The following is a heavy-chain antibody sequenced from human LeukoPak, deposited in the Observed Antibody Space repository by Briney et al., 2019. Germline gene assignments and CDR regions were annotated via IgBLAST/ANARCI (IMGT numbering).Heavy chain of an antibody. J-gene: IGHJ4*02. CDR2: LSSSGSTI. V-gene: IGHV3-11*04. Sequence: GGSLRLSCAASGFTFRDYYMSWIRQAPGKGLEWVSYLSSSGSTIYYADSVKGRFTISRDNAKNSLYLQMNSLRAEDTAVYYCAREITIFGVVPGYFDYWGQGTLVTVSS. CDR1: GFTFRDYY. D-gene: IGHD3-3*01. CDR3: AREITIFGVVPGYFDY.